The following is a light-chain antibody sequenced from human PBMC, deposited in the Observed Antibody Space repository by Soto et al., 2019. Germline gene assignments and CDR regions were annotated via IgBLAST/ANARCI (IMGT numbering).Light chain of an antibody. CDR3: QQNNNAPSIT. Sequence: EIEMTQSPASLSASVGERATLTCRASESIARNLAWYQQKPGKAPKLLIYAASSLQNGVPARFRGGGSGTDFTLTISNLQPEDFATYYCQQNNNAPSITFGQGTQLEIK. CDR1: ESIARN. CDR2: AAS. V-gene: IGKV1-39*01. J-gene: IGKJ5*01.